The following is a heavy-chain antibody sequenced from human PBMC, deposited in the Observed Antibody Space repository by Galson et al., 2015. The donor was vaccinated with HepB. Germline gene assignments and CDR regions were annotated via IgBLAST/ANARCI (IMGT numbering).Heavy chain of an antibody. Sequence: SLRLSCAASGFSFSRHSMNWVRQAPGKGLEWLSYISGGSTTIYYADSVRGRFTTSRDNAKNSVYLQLNNLRAEDTALYYCARDGITLFGEGLDQFYYFYMDVWGEGTTVTVS. CDR1: GFSFSRHS. CDR3: ARDGITLFGEGLDQFYYFYMDV. V-gene: IGHV3-48*04. J-gene: IGHJ6*03. D-gene: IGHD3-3*01. CDR2: ISGGSTTI.